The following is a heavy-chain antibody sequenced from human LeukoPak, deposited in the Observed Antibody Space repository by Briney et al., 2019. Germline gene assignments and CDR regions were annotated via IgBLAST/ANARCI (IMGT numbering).Heavy chain of an antibody. CDR1: GFTFSSYG. CDR2: IRYDGSNK. J-gene: IGHJ4*02. D-gene: IGHD6-6*01. V-gene: IGHV3-30*02. Sequence: PGGSLRLSCAASGFTFSSYGMHWVRQAPGKGLEWVAFIRYDGSNKYYADSVKGRFTISRDNAKNSLYLQMNSLRAEDTAVYYCARDVSGAFSTVEYSRSGLDYWGQGTLVTVSS. CDR3: ARDVSGAFSTVEYSRSGLDY.